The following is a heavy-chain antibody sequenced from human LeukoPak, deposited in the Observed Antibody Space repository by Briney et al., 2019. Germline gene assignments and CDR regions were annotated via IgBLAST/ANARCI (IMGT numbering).Heavy chain of an antibody. J-gene: IGHJ6*03. CDR2: MNPNSGDT. Sequence: ASVKVSCKASGYTFTIYDINWVRQATGQGLEWMGWMNPNSGDTGYAQKFQGRVTITRNTSISTAYMELSSLRSEDTAVYYCARGLGALRYFDWLLYEDEFYYYMDVWGKGTTVTVSS. CDR3: ARGLGALRYFDWLLYEDEFYYYMDV. CDR1: GYTFTIYD. D-gene: IGHD3-9*01. V-gene: IGHV1-8*03.